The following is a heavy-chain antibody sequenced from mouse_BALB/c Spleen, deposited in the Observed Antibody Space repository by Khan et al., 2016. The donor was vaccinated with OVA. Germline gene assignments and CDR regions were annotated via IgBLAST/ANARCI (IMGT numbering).Heavy chain of an antibody. V-gene: IGHV14-3*02. CDR3: AKASFDPRYVDV. CDR1: GFNIKDTY. Sequence: EVQLQQSGAELVKPGASVKLSCTASGFNIKDTYIHWVKQRPEQGLEWIGRIAPANGNTDYDPKFKGKATISADTPYNTSYLQLSSLTSEDTAMYYCAKASFDPRYVDVWGAGTTVTVSS. J-gene: IGHJ1*01. CDR2: IAPANGNT.